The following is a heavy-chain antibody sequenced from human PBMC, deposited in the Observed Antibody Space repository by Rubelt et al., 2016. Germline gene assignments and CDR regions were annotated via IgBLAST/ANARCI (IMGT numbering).Heavy chain of an antibody. J-gene: IGHJ4*02. D-gene: IGHD5-12*01. CDR3: ARDMSRVREVATIRGGFDY. V-gene: IGHV3-30*01. CDR2: YDGSNK. Sequence: YDGSNKYYADSVKGRFTISRDNSKNTLYLQMNSLRAEDTAVYYCARDMSRVREVATIRGGFDYWGQGTLVTVSS.